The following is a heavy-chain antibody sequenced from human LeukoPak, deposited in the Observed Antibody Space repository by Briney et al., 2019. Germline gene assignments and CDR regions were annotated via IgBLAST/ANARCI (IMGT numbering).Heavy chain of an antibody. Sequence: SETLSLTCAVYGGSFSDYYWSWIRQPPGKGLEWIGEINHGGSTNYNPSLKSRVTISVDTSENQFSLKLSSVTTADTAVYYCARTILGGYGMDVWDKGTTVTVSS. D-gene: IGHD3-10*01. J-gene: IGHJ6*04. CDR1: GGSFSDYY. CDR2: INHGGST. V-gene: IGHV4-34*01. CDR3: ARTILGGYGMDV.